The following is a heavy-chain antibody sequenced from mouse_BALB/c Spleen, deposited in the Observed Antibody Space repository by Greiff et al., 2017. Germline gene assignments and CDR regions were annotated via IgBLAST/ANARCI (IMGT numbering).Heavy chain of an antibody. CDR1: GYTFTSYW. D-gene: IGHD2-4*01. CDR2: IAPGSGST. J-gene: IGHJ3*01. Sequence: DLVKPGASVKLSCKASGYTFTSYWINWIKQRPGQGLEWIGRIAPGSGSTYYNEMFKGKATLTVDTSSSTAYIQLSSLSSEDSAVYFCARGATMITDWFAYWGQGTLVTVSA. V-gene: IGHV1S41*01. CDR3: ARGATMITDWFAY.